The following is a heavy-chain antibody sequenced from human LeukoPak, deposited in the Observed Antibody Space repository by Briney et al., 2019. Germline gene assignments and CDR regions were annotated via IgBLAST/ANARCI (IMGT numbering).Heavy chain of an antibody. CDR3: AKHPGSGWYMLDY. CDR2: ISGSGGST. CDR1: GFTFSSYA. D-gene: IGHD6-19*01. J-gene: IGHJ4*02. Sequence: GASLRLSCAASGFTFSSYAMSWVRQAPGKGLEWVSAISGSGGSTYYADSVKGRFTISRDNSKNTLYLQMNGLRAEDTAVYYCAKHPGSGWYMLDYWGQGTLVTVSS. V-gene: IGHV3-23*01.